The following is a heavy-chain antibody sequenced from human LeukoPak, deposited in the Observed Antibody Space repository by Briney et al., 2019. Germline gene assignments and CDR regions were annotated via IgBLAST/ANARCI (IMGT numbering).Heavy chain of an antibody. Sequence: SETLSLTCAVYGGSFSGYYWSWIRQPPGKGLEWIGEINHSGSTNYNPSLKSRVTISVDTSKNHFSLKLSSVTAADTAVYYCARPPYHGSGSYYRDWGQGTLVTVSP. J-gene: IGHJ1*01. V-gene: IGHV4-34*01. D-gene: IGHD3-10*01. CDR3: ARPPYHGSGSYYRD. CDR2: INHSGST. CDR1: GGSFSGYY.